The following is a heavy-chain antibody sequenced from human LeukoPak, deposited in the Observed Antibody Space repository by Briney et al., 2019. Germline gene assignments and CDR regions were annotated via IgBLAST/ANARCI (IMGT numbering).Heavy chain of an antibody. D-gene: IGHD2-2*02. Sequence: PSETLSLTYTVSGVTISGYYWSWIRQGAGKGLEWSGCIYTSGGTNYKPFLKRRVTMSADTSKNQFSLKLSSVPAADTAVYYCARDGYCSSTSCYTFYYYMDVWGKGTTVTVSS. V-gene: IGHV4-4*07. CDR1: GVTISGYY. J-gene: IGHJ6*03. CDR2: IYTSGGT. CDR3: ARDGYCSSTSCYTFYYYMDV.